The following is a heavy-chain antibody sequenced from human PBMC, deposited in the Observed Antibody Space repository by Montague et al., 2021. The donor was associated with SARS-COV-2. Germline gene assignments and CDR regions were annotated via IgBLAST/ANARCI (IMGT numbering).Heavy chain of an antibody. CDR3: ARAIPNHKLRWFGELFYISYHDY. CDR2: IYYSGST. Sequence: SETLSLTCTVSGGSISSYYWSWIRQPPGKGLEWIGYIYYSGSTNYNPSLKSRVTISVDTSKNQFSLKLSSVTAADTAVYYCARAIPNHKLRWFGELFYISYHDYWGQGTLVTVSS. V-gene: IGHV4-59*01. J-gene: IGHJ4*02. D-gene: IGHD3-10*01. CDR1: GGSISSYY.